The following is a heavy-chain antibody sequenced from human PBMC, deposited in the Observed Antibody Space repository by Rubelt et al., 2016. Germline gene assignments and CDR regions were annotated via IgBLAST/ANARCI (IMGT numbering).Heavy chain of an antibody. CDR2: ISGNGGST. V-gene: IGHV3-23*01. CDR3: AKGHSNLDY. CDR1: GFTYTYST. D-gene: IGHD6-13*01. J-gene: IGHJ4*02. Sequence: ASGFTYTYSTMTWVRQAPGKGLEWVSAISGNGGSTYYADSVRRRFTISRDNSRNTLYLQMNSLRAEDTAVYYCAKGHSNLDYWGQGTLVTVSS.